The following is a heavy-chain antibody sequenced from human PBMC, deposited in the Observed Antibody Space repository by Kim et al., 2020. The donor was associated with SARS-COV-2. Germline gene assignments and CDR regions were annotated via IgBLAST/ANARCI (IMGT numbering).Heavy chain of an antibody. J-gene: IGHJ6*03. D-gene: IGHD2-15*01. CDR2: LYIGGSS. V-gene: IGHV3-53*01. Sequence: GGSLRLSCAASGFSVSVTYMSWVRQAPGRGLEWVSALYIGGSSYHADPVKGRFIISRDDSENTLYLRMNSLSAEDTAVYFCASVVAEIRDYYYMDVWGKGTAVTVSS. CDR1: GFSVSVTY. CDR3: ASVVAEIRDYYYMDV.